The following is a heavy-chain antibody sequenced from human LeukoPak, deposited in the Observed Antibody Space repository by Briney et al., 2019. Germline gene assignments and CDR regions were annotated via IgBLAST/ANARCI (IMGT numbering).Heavy chain of an antibody. CDR1: GFTFDDYA. Sequence: GGSLRLSCAASGFTFDDYAMHWVRQAPGEGLEWVSFLSGEGGSTYYADSVKGRFTISRDNSKNSLYLQMNSLRTEDTALYYCAKALDTAYYYYGMDVWGQGTTVTVSS. J-gene: IGHJ6*02. CDR3: AKALDTAYYYYGMDV. CDR2: LSGEGGST. V-gene: IGHV3-43*02. D-gene: IGHD5-18*01.